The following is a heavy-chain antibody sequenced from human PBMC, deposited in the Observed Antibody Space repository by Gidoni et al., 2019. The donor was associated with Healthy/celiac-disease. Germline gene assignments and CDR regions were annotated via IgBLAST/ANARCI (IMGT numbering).Heavy chain of an antibody. CDR2: ISGSGGST. CDR1: GFNFSSYA. CDR3: AKGPHIVVVPAAIDY. V-gene: IGHV3-23*04. Sequence: AQLVVSGGGVVEPGRSVSLSCAASGFNFSSYAMRWVRQAPVKGLEWVSAISGSGGSTYYADSVKGRFTISRDKSKNTLYLQMNSLRAEDTAVYYCAKGPHIVVVPAAIDYWGQGTLVTVSS. J-gene: IGHJ4*02. D-gene: IGHD2-2*01.